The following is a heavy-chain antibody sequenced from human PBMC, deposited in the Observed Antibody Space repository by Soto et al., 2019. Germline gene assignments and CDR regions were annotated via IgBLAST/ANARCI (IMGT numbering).Heavy chain of an antibody. J-gene: IGHJ6*02. D-gene: IGHD2-2*01. CDR2: ISGSGGST. CDR1: GFTFSSYA. Sequence: GGSLRLSCAASGFTFSSYAMSWVRQAPGKGLEWVSAISGSGGSTYYADSVKGRFTISRDNSKNTLYLQMNSLRAEDTAVYYCAKDHLPFHLPLVVVPAVSGVDVWGQGTTVTVSS. V-gene: IGHV3-23*01. CDR3: AKDHLPFHLPLVVVPAVSGVDV.